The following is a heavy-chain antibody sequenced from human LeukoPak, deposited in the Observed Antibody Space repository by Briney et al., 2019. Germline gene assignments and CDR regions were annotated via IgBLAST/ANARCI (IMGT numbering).Heavy chain of an antibody. Sequence: KPSETLSLTCTVSGVSISDYFWSWIRQPAGKGLEWIGRTYTSGSTNYHPSLKSRVTLSLDTSKNQFSLNLRSVTAADTAIYFCARRHPYYYGSGTYSREDWGQGTLVTVSS. CDR1: GVSISDYF. V-gene: IGHV4-4*07. D-gene: IGHD3-10*01. CDR3: ARRHPYYYGSGTYSRED. J-gene: IGHJ4*02. CDR2: TYTSGST.